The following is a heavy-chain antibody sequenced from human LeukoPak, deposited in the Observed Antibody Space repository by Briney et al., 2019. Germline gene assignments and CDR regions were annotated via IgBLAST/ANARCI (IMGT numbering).Heavy chain of an antibody. CDR1: GFTFSISG. CDR3: AKLVDYCEGRTCFTSYYYTDI. Sequence: GGSLRLSCAVSGFTFSISGIHWVRQAPGKGLEWVTFIRDDGSSEYYADSVKGRFTVSRDHSRNTVDLQMSSLTLEDTAVHFCAKLVDYCEGRTCFTSYYYTDIWGKGTTVTVSS. CDR2: IRDDGSSE. J-gene: IGHJ6*03. V-gene: IGHV3-30*02. D-gene: IGHD4/OR15-4a*01.